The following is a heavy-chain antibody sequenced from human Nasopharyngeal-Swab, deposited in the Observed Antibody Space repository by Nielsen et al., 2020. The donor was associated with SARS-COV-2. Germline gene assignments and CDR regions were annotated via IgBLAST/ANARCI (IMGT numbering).Heavy chain of an antibody. CDR3: ARHYYYNMDI. Sequence: SETLSLTCTVSDASISGGNCCGWVLQPPGRGLEWIGEIHHSGYSNYNSSLMSRVAISADKSKNQFSLMLRFLTSADTAVYYCARHYYYNMDIWGEGTTVTVSS. CDR2: IHHSGYS. J-gene: IGHJ6*03. V-gene: IGHV4-4*02. CDR1: DASISGGNC.